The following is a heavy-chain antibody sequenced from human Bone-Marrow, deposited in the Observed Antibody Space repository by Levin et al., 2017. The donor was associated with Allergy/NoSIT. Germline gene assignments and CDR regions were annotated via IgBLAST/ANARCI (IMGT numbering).Heavy chain of an antibody. D-gene: IGHD3-10*01. Sequence: GESLKISCTASGFTFGDYAMSWFRQAPGKGLEWVGFIRSKAYGGTTEYAASVKGRFTISRDDSKSIAYLQMNSLKTEDTAVYYCTRDRRRGYYYYYGMDVWGQGTTVTVSS. CDR2: IRSKAYGGTT. V-gene: IGHV3-49*03. CDR1: GFTFGDYA. J-gene: IGHJ6*02. CDR3: TRDRRRGYYYYYGMDV.